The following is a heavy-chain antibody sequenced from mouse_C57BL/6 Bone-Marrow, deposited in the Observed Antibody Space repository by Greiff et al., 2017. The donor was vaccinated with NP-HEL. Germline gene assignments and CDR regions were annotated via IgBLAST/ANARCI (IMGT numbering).Heavy chain of an antibody. CDR1: GFNIKDYY. Sequence: VQLQQSGAELVKPGASVKLSCTASGFNIKDYYMHWVKQRTEQGLEWIGWIDPEDGEIKYAPKFQGKATITADTTSNTAYQQVSSLTSEDTAVYYGARRNSRGLGGTGTTVTVSS. CDR2: IDPEDGEI. D-gene: IGHD1-1*01. V-gene: IGHV14-2*01. CDR3: ARRNSRGL. J-gene: IGHJ1*03.